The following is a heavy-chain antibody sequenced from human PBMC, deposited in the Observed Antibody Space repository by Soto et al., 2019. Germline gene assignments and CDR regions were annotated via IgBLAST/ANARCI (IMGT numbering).Heavy chain of an antibody. D-gene: IGHD6-19*01. CDR3: ARDSEVYSSGWALYYLDY. CDR1: GFTFSSYA. V-gene: IGHV3-30-3*01. Sequence: HPGGSLRLSCAASGFTFSSYAMHWVRQAPGKGLEWVAVISYDGSNKYYADSVKGRFTISRDNSKNTLYLQMNSLRAEDTAVYYCARDSEVYSSGWALYYLDYWGQGTLVTVSS. CDR2: ISYDGSNK. J-gene: IGHJ4*02.